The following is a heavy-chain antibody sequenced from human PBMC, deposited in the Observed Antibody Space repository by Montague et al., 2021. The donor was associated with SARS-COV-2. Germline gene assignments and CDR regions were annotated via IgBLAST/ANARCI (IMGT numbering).Heavy chain of an antibody. J-gene: IGHJ4*02. D-gene: IGHD1-26*01. CDR1: GDSVSSSYHY. CDR2: VYYSGYT. CDR3: ARRRLREDYFDF. V-gene: IGHV4-39*01. Sequence: SETLSLTCTVSGDSVSSSYHYWGWIRQPPGKGLEWLGIVYYSGYTYYNPSVKGRVTIYIYASKNQFSLKLNSLTATDTAIYHCARRRLREDYFDFWGQGTLLTVSS.